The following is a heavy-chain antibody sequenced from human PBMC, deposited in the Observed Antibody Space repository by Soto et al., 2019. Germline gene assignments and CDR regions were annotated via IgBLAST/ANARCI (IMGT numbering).Heavy chain of an antibody. V-gene: IGHV4-59*01. CDR2: IYYSGST. J-gene: IGHJ4*02. D-gene: IGHD3-9*01. Sequence: SETLSLTCTVSGGSISSYYWSWIRQPPGKGLEWIGYIYYSGSTNYNPSLKSRVTISVDTSKNQFSLKLSSVTAADTAVYYCARDRDWSDYWGQGTLVTVSS. CDR3: ARDRDWSDY. CDR1: GGSISSYY.